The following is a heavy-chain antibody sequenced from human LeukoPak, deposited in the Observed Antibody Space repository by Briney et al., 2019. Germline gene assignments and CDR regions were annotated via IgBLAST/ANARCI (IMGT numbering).Heavy chain of an antibody. CDR3: AKQRAAGGPFDY. CDR1: GFTFSAYA. CDR2: INENGGRT. Sequence: PGGSLRLSCASSGFTFSAYAMSWVRQAPGKGLEWVSFINENGGRTYYADSVKGRFTISRDNSKNTLYLQLNSLRAEDTALFYCAKQRAAGGPFDYWGQGTLATVSS. V-gene: IGHV3-23*01. D-gene: IGHD6-13*01. J-gene: IGHJ4*02.